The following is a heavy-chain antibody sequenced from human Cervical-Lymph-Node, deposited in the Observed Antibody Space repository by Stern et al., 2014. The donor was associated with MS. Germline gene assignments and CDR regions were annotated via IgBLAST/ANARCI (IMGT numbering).Heavy chain of an antibody. J-gene: IGHJ5*02. V-gene: IGHV3-11*01. D-gene: IGHD3-3*01. CDR2: IDARGTII. CDR1: GFTFSDYY. CDR3: ARTHYDFRSGYYGWFDP. Sequence: VQLVESGGGLVKPGESLRLSCAASGFTFSDYYMSWLRQAPGKGLEWVSYIDARGTIIYYADSEKGRFTISSDNSNDSLYLQLNSLSAEDTAVYYCARTHYDFRSGYYGWFDPWGQGTLVTVSS.